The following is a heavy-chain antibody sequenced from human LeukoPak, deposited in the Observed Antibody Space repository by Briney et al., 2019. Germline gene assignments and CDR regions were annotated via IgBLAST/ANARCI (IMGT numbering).Heavy chain of an antibody. Sequence: SETPSLTCAVYGGSFSGYYWSWIRQPPGKGLEWIGEINHSGSTNYNPSLKSRVTISVDTSKNQFSLKLSSVTAADTAVYYCARVPSGYPYYYYMDVWGKGTTVTVSS. CDR2: INHSGST. CDR3: ARVPSGYPYYYYMDV. CDR1: GGSFSGYY. J-gene: IGHJ6*03. V-gene: IGHV4-34*01. D-gene: IGHD3-22*01.